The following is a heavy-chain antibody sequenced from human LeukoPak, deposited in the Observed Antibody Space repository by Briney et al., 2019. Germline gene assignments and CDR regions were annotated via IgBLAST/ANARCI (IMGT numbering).Heavy chain of an antibody. CDR1: GFTFSSYG. Sequence: GGSLRLSCAASGFTFSSYGMHWVRQAPGKGLEWVAVISYDGSNKYYADSVKGRFTISRDNSKNTLYLQMNSLRAEDTAVYYCARGYDSSGYYSGLGYWGQGTLVTVSS. CDR3: ARGYDSSGYYSGLGY. V-gene: IGHV3-30*19. J-gene: IGHJ4*02. CDR2: ISYDGSNK. D-gene: IGHD3-22*01.